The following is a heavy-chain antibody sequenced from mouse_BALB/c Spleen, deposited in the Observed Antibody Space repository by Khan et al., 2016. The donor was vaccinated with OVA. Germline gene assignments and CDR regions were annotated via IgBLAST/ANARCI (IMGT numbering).Heavy chain of an antibody. V-gene: IGHV6-6*02. J-gene: IGHJ1*01. D-gene: IGHD3-3*01. CDR3: ARGWDWYFDV. CDR1: GFTFSNYW. Sequence: EVKLEESGGGLVQPGGSMKLSCVASGFTFSNYWMNWVRQSPEKGFEWVAEIRLKSNIYATHSAASVRGRFTISRDDSRSSVYLQMNNLGAEDTGIYYCARGWDWYFDVWGAGTTGTVSS. CDR2: IRLKSNIYAT.